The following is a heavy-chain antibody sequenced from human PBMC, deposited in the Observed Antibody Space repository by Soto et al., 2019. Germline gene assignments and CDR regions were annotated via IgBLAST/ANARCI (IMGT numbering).Heavy chain of an antibody. V-gene: IGHV6-1*01. D-gene: IGHD1-26*01. CDR2: TYYRSKWIS. Sequence: PSQTLSRTFAISMDSVSNNRSTWNWIRQFPSGVLEWLGRTYYRSKWISDYAMSVKGRISINPDTSKNLVSLHLNFVTPEDTAVYHCASGPPDCNSGFDLWGQRNTITVSS. J-gene: IGHJ4*02. CDR3: ASGPPDCNSGFDL. CDR1: MDSVSNNRST.